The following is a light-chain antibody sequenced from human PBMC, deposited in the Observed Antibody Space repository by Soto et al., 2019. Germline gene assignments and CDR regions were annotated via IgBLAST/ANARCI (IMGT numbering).Light chain of an antibody. CDR2: GAS. CDR3: LQDYNYPWT. J-gene: IGKJ1*01. CDR1: QDIIDD. Sequence: AIQMTQSLSSLSASVGDRVSITCGASQDIIDDLGWYQQKPGKAPKVLIYGASILQSGVPSRFSGSGSGTDFTLTISSLQPEDFATYYCLQDYNYPWTFGQGTRVEIK. V-gene: IGKV1-6*01.